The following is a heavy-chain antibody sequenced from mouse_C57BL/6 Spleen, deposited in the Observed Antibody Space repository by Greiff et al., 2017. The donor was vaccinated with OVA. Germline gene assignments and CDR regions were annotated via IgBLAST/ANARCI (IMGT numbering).Heavy chain of an antibody. J-gene: IGHJ4*01. D-gene: IGHD1-1*01. V-gene: IGHV1-55*01. CDR1: GYTFTSSW. Sequence: QVQLKESGAELVKPGASVKMSCKASGYTFTSSWITWVKQRPGQGLEWIGGIYPGSGSTNYNEKFKSKATLTVDTSSSTAYMQLSSLTSEDSAVYYCARAHHYYGSSYVTLYAMDYWGQGTSVTVSS. CDR3: ARAHHYYGSSYVTLYAMDY. CDR2: IYPGSGST.